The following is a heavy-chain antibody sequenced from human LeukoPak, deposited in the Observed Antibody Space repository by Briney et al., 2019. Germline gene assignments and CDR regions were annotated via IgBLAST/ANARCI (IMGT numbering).Heavy chain of an antibody. D-gene: IGHD4-17*01. CDR3: ARAPPATTVTARRKSDLDY. CDR2: INTNTGNP. J-gene: IGHJ4*02. Sequence: ASVKVSCKASGYTFTSYAMNWVRQAPGQGLEWMGWINTNTGNPTYAQGFTGRFVFSLDTSVSTAYLQISSLKAEDTAVYYCARAPPATTVTARRKSDLDYWGQGTLVTVSS. V-gene: IGHV7-4-1*02. CDR1: GYTFTSYA.